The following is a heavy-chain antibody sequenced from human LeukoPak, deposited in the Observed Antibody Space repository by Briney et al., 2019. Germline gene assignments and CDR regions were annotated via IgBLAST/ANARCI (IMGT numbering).Heavy chain of an antibody. Sequence: GASVKVSCKASGYTFTAYYIHWVRQAPGQGLEWMGWINPNSGGTNYAQKFQGRVTLTRDTSITTAYMELNRLRSDDTAACYCAKARGLYCSSTSCYDCDVWGKGTTVTVSS. D-gene: IGHD2-2*01. V-gene: IGHV1-2*02. J-gene: IGHJ6*04. CDR2: INPNSGGT. CDR3: AKARGLYCSSTSCYDCDV. CDR1: GYTFTAYY.